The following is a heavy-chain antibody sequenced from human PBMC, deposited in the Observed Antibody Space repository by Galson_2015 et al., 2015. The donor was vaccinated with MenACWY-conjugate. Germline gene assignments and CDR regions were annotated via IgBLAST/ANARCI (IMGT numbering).Heavy chain of an antibody. CDR3: AKGLGSYSSVSGMDV. Sequence: SLRLSCAASGFTLNSYAMNWVRQAPGKGLEWVSAISGGGGSTYYADSVKGRFTISRDNSKNTLYLQMNSLRAEDTAVYYCAKGLGSYSSVSGMDVWGQGTTVTVSS. CDR2: ISGGGGST. J-gene: IGHJ6*02. D-gene: IGHD6-19*01. CDR1: GFTLNSYA. V-gene: IGHV3-23*01.